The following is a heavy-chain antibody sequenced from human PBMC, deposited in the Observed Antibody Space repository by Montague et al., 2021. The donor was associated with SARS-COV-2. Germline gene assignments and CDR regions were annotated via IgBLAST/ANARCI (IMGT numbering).Heavy chain of an antibody. CDR2: IYYSGST. CDR1: GGSISSGGYY. D-gene: IGHD2-2*01. V-gene: IGHV4-31*03. Sequence: TLSLTCTVSGGSISSGGYYWSWIRQHPGKGLEWIGYIYYSGSTYYXXXLKSRVTISVDTTKNQFSLKLSSVTAADTAVYYCAREPRVGQLLSIYYYGMDFWGQGTPVTVSS. CDR3: AREPRVGQLLSIYYYGMDF. J-gene: IGHJ6*02.